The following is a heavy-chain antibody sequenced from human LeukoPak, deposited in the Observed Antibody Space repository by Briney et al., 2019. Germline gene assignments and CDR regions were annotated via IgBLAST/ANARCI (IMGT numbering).Heavy chain of an antibody. V-gene: IGHV3-23*01. D-gene: IGHD6-19*01. Sequence: GGSLRLSCAASGFTFSSYAMSWVRQAPGKGLEWVSGISGSGGSTYYADSVKGRFTISRDNSKNTLYLQMNSLGAEDTAVYYCAKDGSWYSSSPNWFDPWGQGTLVTVSS. CDR3: AKDGSWYSSSPNWFDP. J-gene: IGHJ5*02. CDR1: GFTFSSYA. CDR2: ISGSGGST.